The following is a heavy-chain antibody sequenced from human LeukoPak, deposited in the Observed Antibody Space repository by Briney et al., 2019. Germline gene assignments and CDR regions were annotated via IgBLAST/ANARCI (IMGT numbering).Heavy chain of an antibody. CDR3: ARDGRCSGGSCYFEAFDI. CDR1: GYTFTSYG. Sequence: ASVKVSCKASGYTFTSYGISWVRQAPGQGLEWMGWISTYNGNTNYAQKLQGRVTMTTHTSTTTAYMELRSLRSDDTAVYYCARDGRCSGGSCYFEAFDIWGQGTMVTVSS. CDR2: ISTYNGNT. J-gene: IGHJ3*02. V-gene: IGHV1-18*01. D-gene: IGHD2-15*01.